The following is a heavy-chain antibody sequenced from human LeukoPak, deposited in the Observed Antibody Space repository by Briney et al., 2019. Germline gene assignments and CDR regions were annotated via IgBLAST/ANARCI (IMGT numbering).Heavy chain of an antibody. Sequence: GESLKISCKGSGYRFTSYWIGWVRQMPGKGLEWMGIIYPGDSDTRYSPSFQGQATISADKSISTAYLQWSSLKASDTAMYYCARHIGIAAAVYYFDYWGQGTLVTVSS. D-gene: IGHD6-13*01. J-gene: IGHJ4*02. V-gene: IGHV5-51*01. CDR2: IYPGDSDT. CDR1: GYRFTSYW. CDR3: ARHIGIAAAVYYFDY.